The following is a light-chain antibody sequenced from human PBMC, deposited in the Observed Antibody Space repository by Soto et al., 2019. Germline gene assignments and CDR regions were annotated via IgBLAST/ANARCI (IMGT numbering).Light chain of an antibody. J-gene: IGKJ4*01. CDR2: DAS. CDR1: QSVTSY. Sequence: EIVLTHSPATLSLSPGERATLSCRASQSVTSYLAWYQQKPGQAPRLLIYDASNRATGIPARFSGSGSGTDFTLTISSLEPGDFALYYCQQRSNWPLTFGGGTKVDIK. CDR3: QQRSNWPLT. V-gene: IGKV3-11*01.